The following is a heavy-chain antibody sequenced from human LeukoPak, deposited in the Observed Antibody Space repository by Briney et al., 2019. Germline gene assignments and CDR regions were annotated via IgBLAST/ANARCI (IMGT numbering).Heavy chain of an antibody. CDR1: GGSISRYY. CDR2: IYYSGST. Sequence: SETLSLTCTVSGGSISRYYWSWIRQPPGKGLEWIGYIYYSGSTNYNPSLKSRVTISVDTSKNQFSLKLSSVTAADTAVYYCARDTGGYYYGMDVWGQGTTVTVSS. D-gene: IGHD3-10*01. CDR3: ARDTGGYYYGMDV. J-gene: IGHJ6*02. V-gene: IGHV4-59*01.